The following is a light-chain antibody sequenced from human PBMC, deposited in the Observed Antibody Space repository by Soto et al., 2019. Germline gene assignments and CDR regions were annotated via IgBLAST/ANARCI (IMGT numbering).Light chain of an antibody. Sequence: QSVLTQPASVSGAPGQSIAISCTGTSRDVGGYNYVSWYQQLPGKAPKLFISEVSNRPSGVSHRFSGSKSGNTASLTISGLQAEDEADYYCSSYRTGGPFVFGTGTKLTVL. CDR3: SSYRTGGPFV. V-gene: IGLV2-14*01. CDR2: EVS. J-gene: IGLJ1*01. CDR1: SRDVGGYNY.